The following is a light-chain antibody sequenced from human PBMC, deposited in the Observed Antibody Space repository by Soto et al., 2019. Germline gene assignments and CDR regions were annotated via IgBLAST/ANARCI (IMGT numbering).Light chain of an antibody. J-gene: IGKJ4*01. V-gene: IGKV1-27*01. CDR2: ATS. CDR1: QGVAPY. CDR3: QKYSTGPVT. Sequence: DVEMTQSPCSLSLSVGDRVTLTCRASQGVAPYLAWFQQKPGKAPKLLIYATSTMPSGVPSRFSGSGSGTDFTLTISSLEPEDVATYYCQKYSTGPVTFGGGTKVEIK.